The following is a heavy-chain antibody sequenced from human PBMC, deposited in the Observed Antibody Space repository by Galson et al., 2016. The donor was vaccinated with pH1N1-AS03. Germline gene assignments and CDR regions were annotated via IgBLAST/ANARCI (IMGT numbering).Heavy chain of an antibody. CDR2: IYHGEAGTS. CDR1: TFIARSNY. D-gene: IGHD3-16*01. J-gene: IGHJ5*02. CDR3: ATDRFGAPTT. V-gene: IGHV3-53*01. Sequence: SLRLSCAGSTFIARSNYMSWVRQAPGKGLEWVSVIYHGEAGTSYYADSVKGRFTISRHISTKTVKLQMNNLRVEDTAADYCATDRFGAPTTWGKGTLIIVS.